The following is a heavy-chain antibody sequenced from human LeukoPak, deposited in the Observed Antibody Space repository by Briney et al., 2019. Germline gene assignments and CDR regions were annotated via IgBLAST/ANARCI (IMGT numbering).Heavy chain of an antibody. CDR3: ARDFNWAFDF. CDR2: ISGGGGNI. D-gene: IGHD1-1*01. V-gene: IGHV3-48*01. Sequence: GGSLRLSCAASGLIFSSDSMNWVRQAPGKGLEWISYISGGGGNIHYADSVEGRFTISRDNAKNSVYLQMNSLRAEDSAVYYCARDFNWAFDFWGQGILVTVSS. J-gene: IGHJ4*02. CDR1: GLIFSSDS.